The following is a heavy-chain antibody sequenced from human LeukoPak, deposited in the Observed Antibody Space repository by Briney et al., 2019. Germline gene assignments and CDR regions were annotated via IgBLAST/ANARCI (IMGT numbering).Heavy chain of an antibody. Sequence: GGSLRLSCTASGFTFGDYAMSWVRQAPGKRLEWVGFIRSKAYGGTTEYAASVKGRFTISRDDSKSIAYLQMNSLKTEDTAVYYCTSFYDFWSGYYHFDCWGQGTLVTVSS. CDR3: TSFYDFWSGYYHFDC. CDR2: IRSKAYGGTT. V-gene: IGHV3-49*04. CDR1: GFTFGDYA. J-gene: IGHJ4*02. D-gene: IGHD3-3*01.